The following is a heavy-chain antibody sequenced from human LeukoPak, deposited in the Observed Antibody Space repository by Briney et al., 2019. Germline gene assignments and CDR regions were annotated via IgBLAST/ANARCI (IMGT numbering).Heavy chain of an antibody. V-gene: IGHV4-34*01. J-gene: IGHJ4*02. Sequence: PSETLSLTCAVYGGSFSGYYWSWIRQPPGKGLEWIGEINHSGSTNYNPSLKSRVTISVDTSKNQFSLKLSSVTAADTAVYYCARKNYNFGLDYWGQGTLVTVSS. CDR3: ARKNYNFGLDY. CDR1: GGSFSGYY. D-gene: IGHD5-24*01. CDR2: INHSGST.